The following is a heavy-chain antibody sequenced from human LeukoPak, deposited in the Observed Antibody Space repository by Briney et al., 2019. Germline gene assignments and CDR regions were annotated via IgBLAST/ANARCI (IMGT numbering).Heavy chain of an antibody. CDR2: ISAYNGIT. D-gene: IGHD3-3*01. CDR1: GYTFTSYG. CDR3: ARKPNYDFWSGYSDY. V-gene: IGHV1-18*01. Sequence: GASVKVSCKASGYTFTSYGISWVRQAPGQGLEWMGWISAYNGITNYAQKLQGRVTMTTDTSTSTAYMELRSLRSDDTAVYYCARKPNYDFWSGYSDYWGQGTLVTVSS. J-gene: IGHJ4*02.